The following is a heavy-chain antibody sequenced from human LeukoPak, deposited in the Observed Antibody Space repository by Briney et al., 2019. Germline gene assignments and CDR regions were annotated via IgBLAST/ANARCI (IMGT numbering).Heavy chain of an antibody. J-gene: IGHJ4*02. D-gene: IGHD3-10*01. CDR3: AKDITMVRGAPGGYFDY. CDR2: ISGDGADT. V-gene: IGHV3-23*01. CDR1: GIYFSSHG. Sequence: GGSLRLSCAASGIYFSSHGMNWVRQAPGKGREWVSTISGDGADTFYADSVKGRFTISRDNSKNTLYLQMNSLRAEDTAVYYCAKDITMVRGAPGGYFDYWGQGTLVTVSS.